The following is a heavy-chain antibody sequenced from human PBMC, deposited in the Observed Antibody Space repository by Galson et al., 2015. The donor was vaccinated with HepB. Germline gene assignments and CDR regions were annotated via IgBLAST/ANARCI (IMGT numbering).Heavy chain of an antibody. J-gene: IGHJ4*02. CDR3: ARAGDSGIYTFDL. CDR2: NRKKGNSDTT. Sequence: SLRLSCAASGFTFSDYYMDWVRQAPGRGLEWVGRNRKKGNSDTTECAASVKGRFTVSRDDSKNSLYLQMNSLKTEDTALYYCARAGDSGIYTFDLWGQGVLATVSS. CDR1: GFTFSDYY. D-gene: IGHD3-10*01. V-gene: IGHV3-72*01.